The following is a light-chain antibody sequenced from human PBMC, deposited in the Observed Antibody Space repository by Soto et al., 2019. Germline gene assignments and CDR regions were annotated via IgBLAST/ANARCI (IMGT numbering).Light chain of an antibody. CDR2: AAS. CDR1: QSISSY. V-gene: IGKV1-39*01. Sequence: DIQTTQSPSSLSASVGDRVTITCRASQSISSYLNWYQQKPGKAPKLLIYAASSLQSGVPSRFSGSGSGTDFTLTISSLQPEDFATYYCQQSYSTQGTFGQGTKVEIK. J-gene: IGKJ1*01. CDR3: QQSYSTQGT.